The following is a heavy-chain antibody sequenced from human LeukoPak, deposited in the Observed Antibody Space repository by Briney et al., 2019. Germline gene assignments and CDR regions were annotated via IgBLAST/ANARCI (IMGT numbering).Heavy chain of an antibody. CDR2: ISAGGDGT. J-gene: IGHJ3*02. V-gene: IGHV3-23*01. D-gene: IGHD1-1*01. CDR1: TFSFSEYP. CDR3: AKSLLTTATGTGRASDI. Sequence: GGSLRLSCAASTFSFSEYPMGWVRQAPGKGLEWVSGISAGGDGTYYADPVRGRFTISRDNSKNTLFLQMNSLRAEDTAKYYCAKSLLTTATGTGRASDIWGQGTMVTVSS.